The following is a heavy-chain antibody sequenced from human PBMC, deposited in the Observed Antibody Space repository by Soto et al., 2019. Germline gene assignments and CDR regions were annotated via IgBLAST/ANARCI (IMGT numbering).Heavy chain of an antibody. J-gene: IGHJ4*02. Sequence: GGSLRLSCAASGFSFSDHYMDWVRQAPGKGLEWVGRIRHKAYSYITECAASVKGRFTISRDDSKNSLYLQMNSLKTEDTAVYYCARTRPYKYCNSSSCYAGDFASWGKGTLVTVSS. D-gene: IGHD2-2*01. CDR2: IRHKAYSYIT. CDR1: GFSFSDHY. V-gene: IGHV3-72*01. CDR3: ARTRPYKYCNSSSCYAGDFAS.